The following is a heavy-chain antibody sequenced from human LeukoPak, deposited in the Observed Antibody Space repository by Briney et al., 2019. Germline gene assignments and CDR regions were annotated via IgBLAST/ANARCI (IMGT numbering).Heavy chain of an antibody. D-gene: IGHD4-11*01. CDR1: GGSISSYY. CDR3: ARHLPGYSNTWPGP. CDR2: IDSSGST. V-gene: IGHV4-4*07. J-gene: IGHJ5*02. Sequence: SETLSLTCTVSGGSISSYYWTWIRQPAGKGLEWIGRIDSSGSTNYNPSLKSRLTMSIDTSKNQFSLKLRSVTAADTAVYYCARHLPGYSNTWPGPWGQGNLVTVSS.